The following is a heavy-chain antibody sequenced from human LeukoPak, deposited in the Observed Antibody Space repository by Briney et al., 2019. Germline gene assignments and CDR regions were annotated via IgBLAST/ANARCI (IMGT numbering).Heavy chain of an antibody. CDR3: ARDLTLPYYDFWSGYYKGGDRPQLDY. Sequence: ASVKVSCKASGYTFTSYDINWVRQATGQGLEWMGWMNPNSGNTGYAQKFQGRVTMTRNTSISTAYMELSSLRSKDTAVYYCARDLTLPYYDFWSGYYKGGDRPQLDYWGQGTLVTVSS. J-gene: IGHJ4*02. CDR1: GYTFTSYD. V-gene: IGHV1-8*01. CDR2: MNPNSGNT. D-gene: IGHD3-3*01.